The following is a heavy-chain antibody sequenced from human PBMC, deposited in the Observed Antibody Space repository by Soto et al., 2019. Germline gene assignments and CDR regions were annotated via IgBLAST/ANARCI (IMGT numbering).Heavy chain of an antibody. Sequence: PGGSLRLSCAASGFTFGASALQWVRQASGKGLEWLGRIRRKANSYTTEYAASVKGRFTISRDDSKNSLYLQMNSLKSEDTAVYYCAMLGGWSGGSSGMDVWGQGTTVTVSS. CDR2: IRRKANSYTT. D-gene: IGHD6-19*01. CDR3: AMLGGWSGGSSGMDV. CDR1: GFTFGASA. V-gene: IGHV3-72*01. J-gene: IGHJ6*02.